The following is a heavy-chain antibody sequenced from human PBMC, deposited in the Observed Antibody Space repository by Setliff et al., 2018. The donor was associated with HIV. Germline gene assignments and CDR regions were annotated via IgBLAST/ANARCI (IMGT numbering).Heavy chain of an antibody. CDR1: GGTFSSYA. Sequence: SVKVSCKASGGTFSSYAISWVRQAPGQGLEWMGGIIPILGIANYAQKFQGRVTITTDESTSTAYMELSSLRSEDTAVYYCARGQYYYDSSGWGDYYYYMDVWGKGTTVTVS. J-gene: IGHJ6*03. V-gene: IGHV1-69*10. CDR2: IIPILGIA. CDR3: ARGQYYYDSSGWGDYYYYMDV. D-gene: IGHD3-22*01.